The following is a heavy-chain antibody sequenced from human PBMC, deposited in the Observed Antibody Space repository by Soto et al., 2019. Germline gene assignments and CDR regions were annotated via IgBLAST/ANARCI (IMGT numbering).Heavy chain of an antibody. CDR1: GFTFRSYA. Sequence: QVQLVESGGGVVQPGRSLRLSCAASGFTFRSYAMHWVRQAPGKVLEWVAVISYDGSNKYYADSVKGRFTISRDNSKTTLYLQMNSLSAEDTAVYYCARDGGYSSSWYISNLFDPWGQGTLVTVSS. CDR3: ARDGGYSSSWYISNLFDP. J-gene: IGHJ5*02. D-gene: IGHD6-13*01. CDR2: ISYDGSNK. V-gene: IGHV3-30-3*01.